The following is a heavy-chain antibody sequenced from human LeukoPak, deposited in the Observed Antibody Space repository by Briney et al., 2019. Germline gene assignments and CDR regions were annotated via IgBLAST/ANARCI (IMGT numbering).Heavy chain of an antibody. CDR2: ISASGGNT. CDR3: AKDGRVEQQLYYFDY. V-gene: IGHV3-23*01. J-gene: IGHJ4*02. CDR1: GFTFSSYA. Sequence: GGSLRLSCAASGFTFSSYAMSWVRQAPGKGLEWVSTISASGGNTFYADSVKGRFTVSRDNSKNTLHLQMNSLRAEDTAVYYCAKDGRVEQQLYYFDYWGQGALVTVSS. D-gene: IGHD6-13*01.